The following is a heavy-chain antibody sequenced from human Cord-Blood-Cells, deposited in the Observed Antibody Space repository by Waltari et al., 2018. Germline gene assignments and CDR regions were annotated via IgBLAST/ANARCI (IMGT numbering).Heavy chain of an antibody. Sequence: QVQLQESGPGLVKPSETLSLTCAVSGYSISSGYYWGWIRQPPGKGLEWIGSIYHSGSTDDNPAHKRRVAISVDTSKNQFSLKLSSVTAADTAVYYCARVAVAGVLGPWGQGTLVTVSS. CDR1: GYSISSGYY. CDR2: IYHSGST. V-gene: IGHV4-38-2*01. D-gene: IGHD6-19*01. J-gene: IGHJ5*02. CDR3: ARVAVAGVLGP.